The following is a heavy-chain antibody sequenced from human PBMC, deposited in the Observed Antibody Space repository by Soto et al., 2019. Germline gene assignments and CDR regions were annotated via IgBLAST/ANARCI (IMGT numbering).Heavy chain of an antibody. D-gene: IGHD3-9*01. V-gene: IGHV3-72*01. CDR1: GFTFSDHY. CDR3: VRAGTGYQLDY. CDR2: IRNKANSYTA. J-gene: IGHJ4*02. Sequence: EVQLVESGGGLVQPGGSLRLSCAASGFTFSDHYMDWVRQASGKGLEWVGRIRNKANSYTAEYAASVKGRFTISRDDSKNSLYLQMNSLKIEDTALYCCVRAGTGYQLDYWGQGTLVTVSS.